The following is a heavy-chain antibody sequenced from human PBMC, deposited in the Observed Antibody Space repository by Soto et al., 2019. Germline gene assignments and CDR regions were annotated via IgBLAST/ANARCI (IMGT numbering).Heavy chain of an antibody. V-gene: IGHV4-61*01. D-gene: IGHD1-26*01. CDR3: ARASLGDGSDY. CDR2: IYYSGST. Sequence: QVQLQESGPGLVKPSETLSLICTVSGGSVSSGSYDWSWIRQPPGKGLEWIGYIYYSGSTNYNPSLKSRVTISVDTSKNQFSLKLSSVTSADTAVYYCARASLGDGSDYWGQGTLVTVSS. J-gene: IGHJ4*02. CDR1: GGSVSSGSYD.